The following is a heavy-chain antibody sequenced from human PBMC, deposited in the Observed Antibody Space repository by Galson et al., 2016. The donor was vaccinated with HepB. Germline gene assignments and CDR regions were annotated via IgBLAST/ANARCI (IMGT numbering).Heavy chain of an antibody. CDR1: GYTFSTYA. CDR2: ISYDGSNK. D-gene: IGHD2-2*01. J-gene: IGHJ1*01. Sequence: SLRLSCAASGYTFSTYAIHWVRQAPGKRLEWVAVISYDGSNKYYAHSVKGRFTISRDNSKNTLYLQMHSLRADDTAVYYCATRSEELPATSEYFQHWGQGTLVTVSS. V-gene: IGHV3-30*04. CDR3: ATRSEELPATSEYFQH.